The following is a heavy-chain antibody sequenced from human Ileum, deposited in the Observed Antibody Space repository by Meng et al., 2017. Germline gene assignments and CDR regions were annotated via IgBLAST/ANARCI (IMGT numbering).Heavy chain of an antibody. Sequence: SETLSLTCSVSGGSISGYYWSWIRQPPGKGLDWIGRVYASGSTNYNPSLKSRVTISIDTSKNQFSLKLSSLTAADTAVYYCARETRSGSRDDAFDFWGQGTRVTVSS. CDR3: ARETRSGSRDDAFDF. V-gene: IGHV4-59*01. CDR1: GGSISGYY. J-gene: IGHJ3*01. D-gene: IGHD1-26*01. CDR2: VYASGST.